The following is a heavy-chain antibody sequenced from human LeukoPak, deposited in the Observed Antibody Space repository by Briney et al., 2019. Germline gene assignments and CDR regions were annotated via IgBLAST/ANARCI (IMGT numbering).Heavy chain of an antibody. Sequence: PSETLSLTCTVSGGSISSYYWSWIRQPAGKGLEWIGRIYTSGSTNYNPSLKSRVTMSVGTSKNQFSLKLSSVTAADTAVYYCASSPEWFGELLYHYWGQGTLVTVSS. V-gene: IGHV4-4*07. J-gene: IGHJ4*02. D-gene: IGHD3-10*01. CDR1: GGSISSYY. CDR2: IYTSGST. CDR3: ASSPEWFGELLYHY.